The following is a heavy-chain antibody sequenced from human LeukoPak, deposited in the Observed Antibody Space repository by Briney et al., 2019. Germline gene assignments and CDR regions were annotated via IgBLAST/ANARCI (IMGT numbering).Heavy chain of an antibody. J-gene: IGHJ6*03. CDR1: GFTFSSYG. Sequence: QPGGSLRLSCAASGFTFSSYGMHWVRQAPGKGLEWVAFIRYDGSNKYYADSVKGQFTISRDNSKNTLYMQMNSLRGEDTAVYYCAKDGDTMSGTYYYDMDVWGKGTTVTIS. CDR2: IRYDGSNK. V-gene: IGHV3-30*02. CDR3: AKDGDTMSGTYYYDMDV. D-gene: IGHD1-26*01.